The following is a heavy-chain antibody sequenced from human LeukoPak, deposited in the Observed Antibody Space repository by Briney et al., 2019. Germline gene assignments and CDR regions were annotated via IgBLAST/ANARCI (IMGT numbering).Heavy chain of an antibody. J-gene: IGHJ6*04. Sequence: HPGGSLRLSCAASGFTFSSYGMHWVRQAPGKGLEWVAVIWYDGSNKYYADSVKGRFTISRDNSKNTLYLQMNSLRAEDTAVYYCAKDRVSYYYGSADMDVWGKGTTVTVSS. V-gene: IGHV3-33*06. CDR1: GFTFSSYG. CDR2: IWYDGSNK. D-gene: IGHD3-10*01. CDR3: AKDRVSYYYGSADMDV.